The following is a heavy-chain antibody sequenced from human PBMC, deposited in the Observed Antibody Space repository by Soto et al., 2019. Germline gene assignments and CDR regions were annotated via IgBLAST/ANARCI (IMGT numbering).Heavy chain of an antibody. CDR2: IYSGGST. J-gene: IGHJ3*02. Sequence: ESGGGLVQPGGSLRLSCAASGFTVSSNYMSWVREAPGKGLEWVSVIYSGGSTYYADSVKGRFTISRHNSKNTLYLQMNSLRAEDTAVYYCARGFDYGDYSSAFDIWGQGTMVTVSS. CDR1: GFTVSSNY. CDR3: ARGFDYGDYSSAFDI. V-gene: IGHV3-53*04. D-gene: IGHD4-17*01.